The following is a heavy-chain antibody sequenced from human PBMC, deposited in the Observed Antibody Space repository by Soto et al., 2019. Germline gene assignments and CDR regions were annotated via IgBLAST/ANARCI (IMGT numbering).Heavy chain of an antibody. V-gene: IGHV3-48*01. CDR2: ISSNSYTI. Sequence: GGSLRLSCAASGFTFSSYDMNWVRQAPGKGLEWVSYISSNSYTIYYADSVKGRFTISRDNAKNSLYLQMNSLRAEDTAVYYCAKQRYSYGYAHWGQGTLVTVSS. D-gene: IGHD5-18*01. CDR3: AKQRYSYGYAH. CDR1: GFTFSSYD. J-gene: IGHJ4*02.